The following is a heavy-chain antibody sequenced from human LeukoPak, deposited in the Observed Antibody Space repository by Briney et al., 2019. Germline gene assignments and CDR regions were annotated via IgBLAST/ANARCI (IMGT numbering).Heavy chain of an antibody. Sequence: ASVKVSCKASGYTFTTYGITWVRQAPGQGLEWMGWISAYNVNTNYAQKLQGRVTMTTETSTSTAYMELRSLRSDDTALYYCARDNGYDSPSDYWGQGTLVTVSS. D-gene: IGHD3-22*01. CDR3: ARDNGYDSPSDY. J-gene: IGHJ4*02. CDR1: GYTFTTYG. CDR2: ISAYNVNT. V-gene: IGHV1-18*01.